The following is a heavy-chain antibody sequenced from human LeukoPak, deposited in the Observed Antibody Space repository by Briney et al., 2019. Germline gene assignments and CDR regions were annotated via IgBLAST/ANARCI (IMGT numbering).Heavy chain of an antibody. CDR3: AREVGGGASGQ. CDR1: GVTVSSNY. J-gene: IGHJ4*02. CDR2: IYSDGTI. Sequence: GGSLRLSCAASGVTVSSNYMSWVRQVPGKGLEWVSVIYSDGTISYSDSVKGRFTISRDNSENTLYLRMNSLRVEDTAVYYCAREVGGGASGQWGQGTLVTVS. V-gene: IGHV3-66*01. D-gene: IGHD3-16*01.